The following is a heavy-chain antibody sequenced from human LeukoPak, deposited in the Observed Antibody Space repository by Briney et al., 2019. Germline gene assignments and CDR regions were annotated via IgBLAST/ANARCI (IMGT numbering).Heavy chain of an antibody. CDR1: EFTFSNYG. J-gene: IGHJ4*02. Sequence: GGSLRLSCAASEFTFSNYGMHWVRQAPGKGLEWVAVIWFDGSNQYYADSVKGRFTISRDNSKNTLYLQMNSLRAEDTAVYYCAKDDTSASDIDYWGQGTLVTVSS. D-gene: IGHD3-22*01. CDR2: IWFDGSNQ. V-gene: IGHV3-33*06. CDR3: AKDDTSASDIDY.